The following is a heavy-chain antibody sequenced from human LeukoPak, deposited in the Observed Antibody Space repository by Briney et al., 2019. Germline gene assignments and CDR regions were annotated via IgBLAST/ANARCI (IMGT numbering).Heavy chain of an antibody. CDR2: MHPGNGNT. Sequence: ASVKVSCKASGYRFISNYIQWVRQAPGLGPEWVGWMHPGNGNTRYAEKFQGRVTMTRDTSTNTAYLDLNSLRSDDTAVYYCAREGSYCVGGDCYSFDFWGQGTLITVSS. V-gene: IGHV1-2*02. CDR3: AREGSYCVGGDCYSFDF. D-gene: IGHD2-21*02. CDR1: GYRFISNY. J-gene: IGHJ4*02.